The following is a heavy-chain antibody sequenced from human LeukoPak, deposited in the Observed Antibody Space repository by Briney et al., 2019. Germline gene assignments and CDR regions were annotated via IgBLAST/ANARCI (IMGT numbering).Heavy chain of an antibody. J-gene: IGHJ4*02. CDR3: ASTLIAAAGIFSYGY. CDR1: GGTFSSYA. CDR2: IIPIFGTA. D-gene: IGHD6-13*01. Sequence: GSSVKVSCKASGGTFSSYAISWVRQAPGQGLEWMGGIIPIFGTANYAQKFQGRVTITADESTSTAYMELSSLRSEDTAVYYCASTLIAAAGIFSYGYWGQGTLVTVSS. V-gene: IGHV1-69*01.